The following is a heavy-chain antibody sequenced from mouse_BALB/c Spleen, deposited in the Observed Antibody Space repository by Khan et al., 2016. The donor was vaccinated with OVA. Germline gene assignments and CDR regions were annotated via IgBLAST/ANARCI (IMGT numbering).Heavy chain of an antibody. D-gene: IGHD1-1*01. CDR1: GYPLTSYW. V-gene: IGHV1-69*02. CDR3: IRSFLCGSSTWFAY. J-gene: IGHJ3*01. CDR2: IDPSDSYT. Sequence: QVRLQQSGAELVKPGASVKLSCKASGYPLTSYWLHWVKQRPGKGLEWIGEIDPSDSYTTYNQKFKGKATLTVDKSSRTTYMQISSLTHEDSATYYCIRSFLCGSSTWFAYWGQGTLVTVSA.